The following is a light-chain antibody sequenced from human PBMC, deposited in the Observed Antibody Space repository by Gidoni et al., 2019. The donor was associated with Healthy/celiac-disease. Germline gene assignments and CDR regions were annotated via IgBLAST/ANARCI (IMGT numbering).Light chain of an antibody. CDR3: QQYDNLPSFT. V-gene: IGKV1-33*01. Sequence: DIQMTQSPSSLSASGGDRVTITCQASQAISNSLKWYQQKPGKAPKLLIYDASKFETGVPTRFSGSGSGTEFSVTISGLQPEYIATYYCQQYDNLPSFTFGPGTKVDIK. CDR2: DAS. CDR1: QAISNS. J-gene: IGKJ3*01.